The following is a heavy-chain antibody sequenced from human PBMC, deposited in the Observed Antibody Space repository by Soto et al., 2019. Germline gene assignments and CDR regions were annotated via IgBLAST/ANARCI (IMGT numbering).Heavy chain of an antibody. D-gene: IGHD3-22*01. V-gene: IGHV4-39*01. J-gene: IGHJ5*02. CDR2: IYHTGNA. Sequence: SETLSLTCSVSGDSISNSRFYWASIRQPPGEGLEWIGSIYHTGNAYYNPSLKSRVTISVDTSKNQFSLKLTSVTAADAALYYCARDCCDRSDYTTNWFDPWGQGTLVTVYS. CDR3: ARDCCDRSDYTTNWFDP. CDR1: GDSISNSRFY.